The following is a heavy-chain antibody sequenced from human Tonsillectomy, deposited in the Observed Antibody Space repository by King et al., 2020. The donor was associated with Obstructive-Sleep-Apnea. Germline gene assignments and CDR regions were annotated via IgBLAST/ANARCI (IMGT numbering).Heavy chain of an antibody. CDR2: ISSGSSYI. J-gene: IGHJ4*02. D-gene: IGHD2-2*01. CDR1: GFTSSTYR. V-gene: IGHV3-21*01. Sequence: VQLVESGGGLVKPGGSLRLSCAASGFTSSTYRMNWVRQAPGKGLEWVASISSGSSYIYYEDSVEGRFTISRDNAKNSLYLQLNSLRAEDTAVYYCAREGRTSFDYWGQGTLVTVSS. CDR3: AREGRTSFDY.